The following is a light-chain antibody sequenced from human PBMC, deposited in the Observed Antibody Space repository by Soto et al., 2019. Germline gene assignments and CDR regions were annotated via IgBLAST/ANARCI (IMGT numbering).Light chain of an antibody. Sequence: QSVLTQPPSVSATPGQRVTISCSGTYSNIGTNTVAWYQRLPGTAPKLLIYSNNERPSGVPDRISGSKSVSSASLAISGLQSEDEADYYCAAWDDSLNSPRMLFGGGTKLTVL. CDR1: YSNIGTNT. V-gene: IGLV1-44*01. CDR3: AAWDDSLNSPRML. J-gene: IGLJ2*01. CDR2: SNN.